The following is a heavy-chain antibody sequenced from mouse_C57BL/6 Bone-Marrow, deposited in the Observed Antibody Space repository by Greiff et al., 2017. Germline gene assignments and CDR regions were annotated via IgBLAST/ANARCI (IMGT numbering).Heavy chain of an antibody. CDR1: GYTFTDYE. Sequence: VKLMESGAELARPGASVTLSCKASGYTFTDYEMHWVKQTPVHGLEWIGAIDPETGGTAYNQKFKGKAILTADKSSSTAYMALRSLTSEESAVYYWTKAGAAGFDYWGQGTTLTVSS. J-gene: IGHJ2*01. CDR2: IDPETGGT. D-gene: IGHD4-1*01. CDR3: TKAGAAGFDY. V-gene: IGHV1-15*01.